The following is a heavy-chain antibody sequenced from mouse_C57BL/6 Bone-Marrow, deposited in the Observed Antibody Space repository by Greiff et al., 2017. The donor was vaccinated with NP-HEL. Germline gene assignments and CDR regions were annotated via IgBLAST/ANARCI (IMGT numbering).Heavy chain of an antibody. CDR2: INPNNGGT. V-gene: IGHV1-18*01. D-gene: IGHD1-1*01. Sequence: EVQGVESGPELVKPGASVKIPCKASGYTFTDYNMDWVKQSHGKSLEWIGDINPNNGGTIYNQKFKGKATLTVDKSSSTAYMELRSLTSEDTAVYYCARGTTVVDYAMDYWGQGTSVTVSS. CDR3: ARGTTVVDYAMDY. J-gene: IGHJ4*01. CDR1: GYTFTDYN.